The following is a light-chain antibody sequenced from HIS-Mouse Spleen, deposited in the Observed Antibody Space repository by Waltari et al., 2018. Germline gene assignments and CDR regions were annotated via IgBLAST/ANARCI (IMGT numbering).Light chain of an antibody. Sequence: QSALTQPASVSGSPGQSITISCTGTSRDVGGYNYVSWYQQPPGKAPKLMIYDVSNRHSGVSNRFSGSKSGNTASLTISGLQAEDEADYYCSSYTSSSTLVFGGGTKLTVL. CDR2: DVS. V-gene: IGLV2-14*03. J-gene: IGLJ2*01. CDR3: SSYTSSSTLV. CDR1: SRDVGGYNY.